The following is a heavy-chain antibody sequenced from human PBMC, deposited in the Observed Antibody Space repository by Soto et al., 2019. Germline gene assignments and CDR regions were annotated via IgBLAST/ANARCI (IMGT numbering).Heavy chain of an antibody. Sequence: GGSLRLSCAASGFTFSSYSMSWVRQAPGKGLEWVSGFRSGGDDDTTYYADSVRGRFTISRDDSKNTLFLQMNSLRAEDTAIYYCAKKVNSGSGSQFFDYWGQGTLVTVSS. V-gene: IGHV3-23*01. CDR2: FRSGGDDDTT. D-gene: IGHD3-10*01. J-gene: IGHJ4*02. CDR1: GFTFSSYS. CDR3: AKKVNSGSGSQFFDY.